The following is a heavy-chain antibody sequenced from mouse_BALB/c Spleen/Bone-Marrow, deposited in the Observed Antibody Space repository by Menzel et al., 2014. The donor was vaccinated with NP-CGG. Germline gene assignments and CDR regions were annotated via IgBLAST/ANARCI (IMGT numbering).Heavy chain of an antibody. V-gene: IGHV1-7*01. CDR2: INPSTGYT. J-gene: IGHJ4*01. CDR3: ARGNYEAMDY. CDR1: GYTFTTYW. D-gene: IGHD2-1*01. Sequence: QVQLQQSGAELAKPGASVKTSCKASGYTFTTYWMHWVKQRPGQGLEWIGYINPSTGYTAYNQKFKDKATLTADKSSNTAYMQLRSLTSEDSAVYYCARGNYEAMDYWGQGTSVTVSS.